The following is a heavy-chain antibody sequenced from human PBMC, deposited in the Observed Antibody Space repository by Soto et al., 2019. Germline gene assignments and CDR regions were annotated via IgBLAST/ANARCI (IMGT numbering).Heavy chain of an antibody. CDR3: ARGVVEGSSFWFDP. CDR2: MNTNLNAT. V-gene: IGHV1-8*01. Sequence: ASVKVSCKASGYTFTSHDINWVRQAPGQGLQWMGWMNTNLNATGSPQALKGRVTLTWNTSISTAYLELTSLKPDDTAVYYCARGVVEGSSFWFDPCGQGTLVTVTS. D-gene: IGHD2-15*01. CDR1: GYTFTSHD. J-gene: IGHJ5*02.